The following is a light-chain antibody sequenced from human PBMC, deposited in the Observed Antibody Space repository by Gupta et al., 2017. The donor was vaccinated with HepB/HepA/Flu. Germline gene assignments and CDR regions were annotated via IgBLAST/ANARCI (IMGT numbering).Light chain of an antibody. CDR2: RDS. Sequence: SYELTQPPSVSVSPGQTARSTCSGDALPKQYAYWYQQKPGQAPVMVICRDSERPSGIPERISGSSSGTTVTLTIRAVQAEDEADYYCQSADSSANYVVFGGGTKLTVL. CDR1: ALPKQY. CDR3: QSADSSANYVV. J-gene: IGLJ2*01. V-gene: IGLV3-25*03.